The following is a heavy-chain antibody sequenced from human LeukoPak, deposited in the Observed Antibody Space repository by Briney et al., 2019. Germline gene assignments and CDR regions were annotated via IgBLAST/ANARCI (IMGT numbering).Heavy chain of an antibody. CDR1: GFTFSDYY. V-gene: IGHV3-11*06. CDR3: ARDQKYYDILTGYYPLVDYGMDV. D-gene: IGHD3-9*01. CDR2: ISSSSSYT. J-gene: IGHJ6*04. Sequence: GGSLRLSCAASGFTFSDYYMSWIRQAPGKGLEWVSYISSSSSYTNYADSVKGRFTISRDNAKNSLYLQMNSPRAEDTAVYYCARDQKYYDILTGYYPLVDYGMDVWGKGTTVTVSS.